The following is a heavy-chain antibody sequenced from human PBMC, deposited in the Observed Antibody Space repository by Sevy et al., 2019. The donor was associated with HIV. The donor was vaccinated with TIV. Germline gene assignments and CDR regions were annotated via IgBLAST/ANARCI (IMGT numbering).Heavy chain of an antibody. D-gene: IGHD3-22*01. CDR2: INWKADNT. CDR1: GFTFSDYA. V-gene: IGHV3-20*04. J-gene: IGHJ3*01. Sequence: GGSLRLSCAASGFTFSDYAMNWVRQIPGKGLEWVSCINWKADNTGYADSLKGRFTISRDNAKNSIYLQIHSLRAEDTALYYCARSSYYYDSTGYGPLDLWGQGTMVTVSS. CDR3: ARSSYYYDSTGYGPLDL.